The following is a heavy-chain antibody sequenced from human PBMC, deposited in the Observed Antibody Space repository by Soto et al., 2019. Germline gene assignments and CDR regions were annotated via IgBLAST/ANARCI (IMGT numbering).Heavy chain of an antibody. D-gene: IGHD6-19*01. CDR3: AKVRYSSPMGYYYGMDV. CDR1: RVAFSKFI. J-gene: IGHJ6*02. Sequence: QAQLEQSGGEVKKPGSSVKVSCKASRVAFSKFIVTWVRQAPGLGLEWVGGIIPIFGTANYAQKFQGRVTITAEKSTSTSYMEVKNLRSEDTAVYYCAKVRYSSPMGYYYGMDVWGQGTTVTVSS. V-gene: IGHV1-69*06. CDR2: IIPIFGTA.